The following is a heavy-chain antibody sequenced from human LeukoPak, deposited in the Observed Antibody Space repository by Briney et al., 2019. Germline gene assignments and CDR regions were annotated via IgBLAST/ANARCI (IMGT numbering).Heavy chain of an antibody. CDR2: ISAYNGNT. D-gene: IGHD2-15*01. CDR1: GYTFTSYG. Sequence: ASVKVSCKASGYTFTSYGISWVRQAPGQGLEWMGWISAYNGNTNYAQKLQGRVTMTTDTSTSTAYMELRSLRSDDTAVSYCARVVVVVAATRQEDYWGQGTLVTVSS. CDR3: ARVVVVVAATRQEDY. V-gene: IGHV1-18*01. J-gene: IGHJ4*02.